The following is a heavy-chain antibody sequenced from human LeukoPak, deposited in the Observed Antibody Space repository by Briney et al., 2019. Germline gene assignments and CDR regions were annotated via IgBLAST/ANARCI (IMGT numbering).Heavy chain of an antibody. CDR3: ARDGGTTVLSFDD. CDR1: GYTFTGYY. V-gene: IGHV1-2*02. J-gene: IGHJ4*02. D-gene: IGHD1-1*01. CDR2: INPNSGGT. Sequence: GASVKVSCKASGYTFTGYYMHWVRQAPGQGLEWMGWINPNSGGTNYAQKFQGRVTMTRDTSISTAYMELSRLRSDDTAVYYCARDGGTTVLSFDDWGQGTLVTVSS.